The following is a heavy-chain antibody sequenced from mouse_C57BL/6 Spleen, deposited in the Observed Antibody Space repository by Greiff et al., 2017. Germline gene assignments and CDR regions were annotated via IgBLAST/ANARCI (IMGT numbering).Heavy chain of an antibody. CDR1: GYTFTSYW. J-gene: IGHJ4*01. CDR2: ICPGSGST. CDR3: ARWLITTVVAGAMDY. D-gene: IGHD1-1*01. V-gene: IGHV1-55*01. Sequence: QVQLKQPGAELVKPGASVKMSCKASGYTFTSYWITWVKQRPGQGLEWMGAICPGSGSTNYNEKVKSKATLTVDTSSSTAYMQLSSLTSEDSAVYYCARWLITTVVAGAMDYWGQGTSVTVSS.